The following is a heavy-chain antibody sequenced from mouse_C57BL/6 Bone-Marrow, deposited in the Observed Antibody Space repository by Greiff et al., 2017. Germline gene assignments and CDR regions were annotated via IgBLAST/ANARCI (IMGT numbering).Heavy chain of an antibody. V-gene: IGHV1-69*01. J-gene: IGHJ2*01. Sequence: VQLQQPGAELVMPGASVKLSCKASGYTFTSYWMHWVKQRPGQGLEWIGEIDPSDSYTNYNQKFKGKSTLTVDKSSSTAYMQLISLTSEDSAVYYCAREVYDGYFFDYWGQGTTLTVSS. D-gene: IGHD2-2*01. CDR1: GYTFTSYW. CDR2: IDPSDSYT. CDR3: AREVYDGYFFDY.